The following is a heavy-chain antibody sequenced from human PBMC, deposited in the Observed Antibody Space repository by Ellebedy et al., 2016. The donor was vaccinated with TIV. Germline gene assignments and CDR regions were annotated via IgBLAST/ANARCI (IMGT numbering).Heavy chain of an antibody. D-gene: IGHD2-2*01. CDR2: INPNSGGT. V-gene: IGHV1-2*02. CDR1: GYTFTVYY. CDR3: AIGVVAAAVDY. Sequence: AASVKVSCKASGYTFTVYYMHWVRQAPGQGHEWMGWINPNSGGTNYAQKFQGRVTMTRDTSISTAYMELSRLRSDDTAVDYCAIGVVAAAVDYWGQGTLVTVSS. J-gene: IGHJ4*02.